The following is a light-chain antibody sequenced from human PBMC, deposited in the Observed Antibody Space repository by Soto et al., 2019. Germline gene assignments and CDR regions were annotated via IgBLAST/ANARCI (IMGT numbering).Light chain of an antibody. V-gene: IGKV2-28*01. CDR2: LGS. CDR1: QSLLHSNGYNY. J-gene: IGKJ1*01. CDR3: MQALQTPRT. Sequence: DIVMTQSPLSLPVTPGEPASISCRSSQSLLHSNGYNYLDWYLQKPGQSPQLLIYLGSNRASGVHDRFCGMGSGTDFTLKISRVEAEDVGVYYCMQALQTPRTFGQGTKVEIK.